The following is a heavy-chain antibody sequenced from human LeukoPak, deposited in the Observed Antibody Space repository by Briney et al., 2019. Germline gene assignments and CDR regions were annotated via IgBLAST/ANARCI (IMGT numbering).Heavy chain of an antibody. D-gene: IGHD3-3*01. CDR3: VREGPIRFLEQIDY. Sequence: SETLSLTCTVSGYSISRHYYWGWIRQSPGKGLEWIGNIHHTGSTSYNPSLESRVTISLDLSKNQFSLRLSSVTAADTALYFCVREGPIRFLEQIDYWGQATLVTVSS. J-gene: IGHJ4*02. CDR1: GYSISRHYY. CDR2: IHHTGST. V-gene: IGHV4-38-2*02.